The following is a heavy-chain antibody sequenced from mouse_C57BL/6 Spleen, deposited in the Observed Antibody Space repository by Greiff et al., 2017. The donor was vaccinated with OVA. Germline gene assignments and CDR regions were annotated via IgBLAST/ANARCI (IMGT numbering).Heavy chain of an antibody. CDR3: AREPYDGYLYYAMDY. Sequence: QVQLQQPGAELVRPGSSVKLSCKASGYTFTSYWMDWVKQRPGQGLEWIGNIYPSDSETHYNQKFKDKATLTVDKSSSTAYMQLSSLTSEDSAVYYWAREPYDGYLYYAMDYWGQGTSVTVSS. D-gene: IGHD2-3*01. J-gene: IGHJ4*01. V-gene: IGHV1-61*01. CDR1: GYTFTSYW. CDR2: IYPSDSET.